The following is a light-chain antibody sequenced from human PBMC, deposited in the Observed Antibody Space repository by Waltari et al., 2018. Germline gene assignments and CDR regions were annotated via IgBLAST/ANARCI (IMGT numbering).Light chain of an antibody. V-gene: IGKV1-5*03. CDR1: QSISPW. J-gene: IGKJ2*01. CDR3: QQYNSYPYT. CDR2: KAS. Sequence: DIQMTQSPSTLSASVGDRVTITCWASQSISPWLAWYQQKPGKAPTLLIYKASSLQSGVPSRFSGSGSGAEFTLTISSLQPDDFATYYCQQYNSYPYTFGQGTKLEI.